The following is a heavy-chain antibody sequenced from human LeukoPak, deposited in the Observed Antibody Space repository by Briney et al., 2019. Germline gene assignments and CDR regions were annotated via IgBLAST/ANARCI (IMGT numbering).Heavy chain of an antibody. CDR3: ARDTNWSDFDY. J-gene: IGHJ4*02. Sequence: PGGSLRLSCAASGFTFSSYSMNGVRQAPGKGLEWVSYISSGSSSIYYADSVKGRFTISRDNAKNSLYLQMSSLRAEDTAVYYCARDTNWSDFDYWGQGTLVTVSS. V-gene: IGHV3-48*01. CDR1: GFTFSSYS. CDR2: ISSGSSSI. D-gene: IGHD1-1*01.